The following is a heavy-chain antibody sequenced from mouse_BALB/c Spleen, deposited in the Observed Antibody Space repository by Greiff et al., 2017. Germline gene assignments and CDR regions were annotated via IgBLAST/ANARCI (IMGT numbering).Heavy chain of an antibody. V-gene: IGHV3-8*02. CDR1: GYSFTSGY. J-gene: IGHJ2*01. CDR3: AGSLYRCDGPLDY. Sequence: EVQLLESGPRLVKPSQSLSLSCSVTGYSFTSGYWNWIRKFPGNNLEYMGYISYSGSTYYNPSLNSRISIIRDTSKNQYYLQLNSVTTEDTATYYCAGSLYRCDGPLDYWGQGTTLTVSA. D-gene: IGHD2-12*01. CDR2: ISYSGST.